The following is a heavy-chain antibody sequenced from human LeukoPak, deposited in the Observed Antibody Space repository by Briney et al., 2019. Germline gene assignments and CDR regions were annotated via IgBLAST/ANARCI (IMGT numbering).Heavy chain of an antibody. D-gene: IGHD2/OR15-2a*01. CDR2: IIPIFGTT. CDR3: ARGGFSLDYYYMDV. CDR1: GGTFSSYA. V-gene: IGHV1-69*06. Sequence: SVKVSCKASGGTFSSYAISWVRQAPGQGLEWMGGIIPIFGTTNSVQKFQGRVTITADKSASTAYMELSSLRSEDTAVYYCARGGFSLDYYYMDVWGKGTTVTVSS. J-gene: IGHJ6*03.